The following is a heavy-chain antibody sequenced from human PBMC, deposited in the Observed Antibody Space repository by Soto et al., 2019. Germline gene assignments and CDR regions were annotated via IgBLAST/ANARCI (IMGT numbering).Heavy chain of an antibody. D-gene: IGHD4-17*01. CDR3: AKVCGARPEYFQD. CDR2: ITPLKGDT. Sequence: QVLLVQSGAEVKRPGASVKVSCKASGYTFTSYGISWVRQAPGQGLEWMGWITPLKGDTHHSPKFQDRIIMTTDTSTIPAYFGMRRLTSDDTAVYYCAKVCGARPEYFQDWGQGTLVSVSP. V-gene: IGHV1-18*01. J-gene: IGHJ1*01. CDR1: GYTFTSYG.